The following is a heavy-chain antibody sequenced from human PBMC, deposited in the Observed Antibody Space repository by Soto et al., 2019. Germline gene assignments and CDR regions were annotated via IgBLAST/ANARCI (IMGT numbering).Heavy chain of an antibody. D-gene: IGHD3-22*01. V-gene: IGHV4-4*02. Sequence: KPSETLSLTCAVSGGSISSSNWWSWVRQPPGKGLEWIGEIYHSGSTNYNPSLKSRVTISVDKSKNQFSLKLSSVTAADTAVYYRALLYDSSGYYSNAFDIWGQGTMVTVSS. CDR2: IYHSGST. CDR3: ALLYDSSGYYSNAFDI. CDR1: GGSISSSNW. J-gene: IGHJ3*02.